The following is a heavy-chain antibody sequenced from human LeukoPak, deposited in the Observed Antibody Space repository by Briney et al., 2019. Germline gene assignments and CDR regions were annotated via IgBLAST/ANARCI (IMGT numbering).Heavy chain of an antibody. CDR1: GYTLTELS. D-gene: IGHD3-16*01. CDR2: IIPIFGTA. Sequence: GASVKVSCKVSGYTLTELSMHWVRQAPGQGLEWMGRIIPIFGTANYAQKFQGRVTITTDESTSTAYMELSSLRSEDTAVYYCARDGAYWGQGTLVTVSS. V-gene: IGHV1-69*05. J-gene: IGHJ4*02. CDR3: ARDGAY.